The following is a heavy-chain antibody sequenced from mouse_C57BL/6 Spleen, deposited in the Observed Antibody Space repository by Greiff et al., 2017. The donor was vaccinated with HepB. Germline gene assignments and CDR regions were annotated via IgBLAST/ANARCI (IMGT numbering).Heavy chain of an antibody. J-gene: IGHJ1*01. V-gene: IGHV1-52*01. CDR1: GYTFTSYW. D-gene: IGHD1-3*01. CDR3: ARSRGLYDWYFDV. CDR2: IDPSDSET. Sequence: VQLQQPGAELVRPGSSVKLSCKASGYTFTSYWMHWVKQRPIQGLEWIGNIDPSDSETHYNQKFKDKATLTVDKSSSTAYMQLSSLTSEDSAVYYCARSRGLYDWYFDVWGSGTTVTVSS.